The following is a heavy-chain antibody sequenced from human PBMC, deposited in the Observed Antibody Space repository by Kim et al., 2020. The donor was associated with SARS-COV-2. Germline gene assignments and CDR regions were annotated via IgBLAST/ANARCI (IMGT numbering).Heavy chain of an antibody. CDR1: GFTFSNYA. CDR2: ITIGGDGT. D-gene: IGHD5-12*01. V-gene: IGHV3-23*01. CDR3: ARSGQFDY. J-gene: IGHJ4*02. Sequence: GGSLRLSCAASGFTFSNYAMSWVRQAQGKGLEWVSTITIGGDGTSYADSVKGRFTISRDNSKNTLSLHMNSLRPEDTALYYCARSGQFDYWGQGILVTVS.